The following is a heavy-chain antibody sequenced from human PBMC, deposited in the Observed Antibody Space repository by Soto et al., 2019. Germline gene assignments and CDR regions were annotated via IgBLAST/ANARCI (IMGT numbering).Heavy chain of an antibody. J-gene: IGHJ5*02. CDR3: ARGRQLGLKNWFDP. CDR2: IYTSGST. CDR1: GGSISIYY. Sequence: PSETLSVTCTVSGGSISIYYWSWIRQPAGKGLEWIGRIYTSGSTNYNPSLKSRVTMSVDTSKNQFSLKLSSVTAADTAVYYCARGRQLGLKNWFDPWGQGTMVTVSS. V-gene: IGHV4-4*07. D-gene: IGHD6-6*01.